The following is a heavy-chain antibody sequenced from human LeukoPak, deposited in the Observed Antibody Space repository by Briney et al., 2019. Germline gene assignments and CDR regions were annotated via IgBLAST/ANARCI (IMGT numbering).Heavy chain of an antibody. CDR3: ARIGGIGGDYFDY. Sequence: SETLSLTCTVSGGSISSYYWSWIRQPPGKGLEWIGYIYYSGSTNYNPSLKSRVTISVDTSKNQFSLKLSSVAAADTAVYYCARIGGIGGDYFDYWGQGTLVTVSS. CDR2: IYYSGST. V-gene: IGHV4-59*01. D-gene: IGHD1-26*01. CDR1: GGSISSYY. J-gene: IGHJ4*02.